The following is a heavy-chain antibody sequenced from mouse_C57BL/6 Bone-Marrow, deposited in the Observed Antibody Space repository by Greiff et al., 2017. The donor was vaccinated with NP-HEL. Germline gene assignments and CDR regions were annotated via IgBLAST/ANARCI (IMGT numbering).Heavy chain of an antibody. CDR1: GFSLSTFGMG. Sequence: QVTLKECGPGILQPSQTLSLTCSFSGFSLSTFGMGVGWLRPPSGQGLEWLAHIWWDDDKYYNPALKSRLTISKDTSETQVFLKIANVDTADTATYYCARKALYYDDDASPFAYWGQGTLVTVSA. D-gene: IGHD2-4*01. V-gene: IGHV8-8*01. CDR2: IWWDDDK. J-gene: IGHJ3*01. CDR3: ARKALYYDDDASPFAY.